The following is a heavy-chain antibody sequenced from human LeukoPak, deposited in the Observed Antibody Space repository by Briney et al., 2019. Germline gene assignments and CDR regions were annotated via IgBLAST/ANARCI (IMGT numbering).Heavy chain of an antibody. CDR3: ARLFRFAGQYYFDY. J-gene: IGHJ4*02. CDR2: IYYSGST. D-gene: IGHD3-16*01. V-gene: IGHV4-39*01. CDR1: GGSISSSSYY. Sequence: PSETLSLTCTVSGGSISSSSYYWGWIRQPPGKGLEWIGSIYYSGSTYYNPSLKSRVTISVDTSKNQFSLKLSSVTAADTAVYYCARLFRFAGQYYFDYWGQGTLVTVSS.